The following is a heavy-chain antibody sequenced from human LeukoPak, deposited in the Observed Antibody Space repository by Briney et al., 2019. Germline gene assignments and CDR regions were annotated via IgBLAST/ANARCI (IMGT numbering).Heavy chain of an antibody. D-gene: IGHD6-19*01. CDR3: ARVSWDIAVAGDVDY. V-gene: IGHV1-18*01. CDR1: GYTFTSYG. J-gene: IGHJ4*02. CDR2: ISAYNGNT. Sequence: RASVKVSCKASGYTFTSYGISWARQAPGQGLEWMGWISAYNGNTNYAQKLQGRVTMTTDTSTSTAYMELRSLRSDDTAVYYCARVSWDIAVAGDVDYWGQGTLVTVSS.